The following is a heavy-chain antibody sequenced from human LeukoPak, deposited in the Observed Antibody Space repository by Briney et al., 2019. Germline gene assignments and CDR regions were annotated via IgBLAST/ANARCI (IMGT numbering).Heavy chain of an antibody. J-gene: IGHJ4*02. CDR1: GYTFTGYY. CDR3: AKNPYEYYFDY. V-gene: IGHV1-2*02. Sequence: ASVKVSCKASGYTFTGYYMHWVRQAPGQGLEWMGWINPNCGDTNYAQKFQGRVTMTRDTSIRTAYLELSGLRSDDTAVYYCAKNPYEYYFDYWGQGTLVTVSS. CDR2: INPNCGDT. D-gene: IGHD5-12*01.